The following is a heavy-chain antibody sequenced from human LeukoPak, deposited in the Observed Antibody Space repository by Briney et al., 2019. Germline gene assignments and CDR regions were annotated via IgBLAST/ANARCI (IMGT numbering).Heavy chain of an antibody. CDR1: GFTFDDYA. CDR2: ISWNSGSI. J-gene: IGHJ6*02. V-gene: IGHV3-9*01. D-gene: IGHD4-17*01. CDR3: AKDIALETVTYYYGMDV. Sequence: GGSLRLSCAASGFTFDDYAMHWVRQAPGKGLEWVSGISWNSGSIGYADSVKGRFTISRDNAKNSLYLQMNSLRAGDTALYYCAKDIALETVTYYYGMDVWGQGTTVTVSS.